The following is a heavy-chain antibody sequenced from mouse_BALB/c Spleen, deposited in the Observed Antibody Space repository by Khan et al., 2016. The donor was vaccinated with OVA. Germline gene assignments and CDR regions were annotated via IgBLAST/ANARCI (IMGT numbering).Heavy chain of an antibody. CDR2: IYPGDGDT. CDR1: GYAFSSYW. CDR3: ARSGYDYFAY. V-gene: IGHV1-80*01. J-gene: IGHJ3*01. Sequence: QIQLVQSGAELVRPGSSVKISCKASGYAFSSYWMNWVKQRPGQGLEWIGQIYPGDGDTKYTGKFKGKVTLTADKSSSTAYMQLSSLTSEDSAVYFGARSGYDYFAYWGQGTLVTVSA. D-gene: IGHD2-14*01.